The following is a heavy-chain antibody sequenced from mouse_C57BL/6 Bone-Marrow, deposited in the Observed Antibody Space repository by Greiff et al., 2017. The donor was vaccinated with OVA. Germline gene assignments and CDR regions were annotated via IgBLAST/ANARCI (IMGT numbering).Heavy chain of an antibody. CDR2: IYPRSGNT. CDR3: ARRGHYYSSSPYAMNY. J-gene: IGHJ4*01. V-gene: IGHV1-81*01. Sequence: QVQLQQSGAELARPGASVKLSCKASGYTFTSYGISWVKQRTGQGLEWIGEIYPRSGNTYYNEKFKGKATLTADKSSSTAYMALRSLTSEDSAVYFCARRGHYYSSSPYAMNYWGQGTAVTVSS. D-gene: IGHD1-1*01. CDR1: GYTFTSYG.